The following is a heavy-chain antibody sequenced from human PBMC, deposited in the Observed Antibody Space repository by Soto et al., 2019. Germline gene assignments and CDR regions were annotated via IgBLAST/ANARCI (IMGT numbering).Heavy chain of an antibody. CDR3: ARDIVVVTELSYYYYGMDV. D-gene: IGHD2-21*02. V-gene: IGHV4-34*01. CDR1: GGSFSGYY. Sequence: SETLSLTCAVYGGSFSGYYWSWIRQPPGKGLEWIGEINHSGSTNYNPSLKSRVTISVDTSKNQFSLKLSSVTAADTAVYYCARDIVVVTELSYYYYGMDVWGQGTTVTVSS. CDR2: INHSGST. J-gene: IGHJ6*02.